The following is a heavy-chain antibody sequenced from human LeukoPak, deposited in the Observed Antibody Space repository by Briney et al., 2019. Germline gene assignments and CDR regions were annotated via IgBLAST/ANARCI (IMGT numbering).Heavy chain of an antibody. CDR1: GFTVRSNY. D-gene: IGHD2-15*01. V-gene: IGHV3-53*01. Sequence: GGSMRLSRAASGFTVRSNYMSWVRQAPGKGLEWGSVIYSGGNTYYADSVKGGFTISRDNAKNTLYLQMNSLRAEDTAVYYCARTDCSGGVCLLDYWGQGTLVTVSS. J-gene: IGHJ4*02. CDR3: ARTDCSGGVCLLDY. CDR2: IYSGGNT.